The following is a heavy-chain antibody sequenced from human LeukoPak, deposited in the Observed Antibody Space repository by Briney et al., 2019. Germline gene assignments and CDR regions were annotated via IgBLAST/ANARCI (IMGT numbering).Heavy chain of an antibody. J-gene: IGHJ3*02. CDR1: GYTFTSYD. CDR2: MNPSSGNT. CDR3: ARGMVGNAFDI. D-gene: IGHD3-10*01. Sequence: GASVKVSCKAPGYTFTSYDINWVRQATGQGLEWMGWMNPSSGNTGYAQKFQVRVTITRNTSTGTAYMELSSLRSEDTAVYYCARGMVGNAFDIWGQGTMVTVSS. V-gene: IGHV1-8*03.